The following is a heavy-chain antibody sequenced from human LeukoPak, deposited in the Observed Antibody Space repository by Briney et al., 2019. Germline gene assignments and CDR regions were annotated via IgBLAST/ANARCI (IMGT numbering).Heavy chain of an antibody. CDR2: ISSSSSYI. D-gene: IGHD6-13*01. CDR1: GFTFSSYS. V-gene: IGHV3-21*01. CDR3: ARDSEQHKLLRYYMDV. Sequence: NPGGSLRLSCAASGFTFSSYSMNWVRQAPGKGLEWVSSISSSSSYIYYADSVKGRFTISRDNAKNSLYLQMNSLRAEDTAVYYCARDSEQHKLLRYYMDVWGKGTTVTVSS. J-gene: IGHJ6*03.